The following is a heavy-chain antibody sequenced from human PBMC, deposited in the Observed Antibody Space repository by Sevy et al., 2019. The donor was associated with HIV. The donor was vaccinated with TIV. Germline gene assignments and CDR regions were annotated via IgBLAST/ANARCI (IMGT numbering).Heavy chain of an antibody. Sequence: SETLSLTCTVSGGSTTSLYWNWIRQPPGKGLEWFANIYYNGHINYNPSLKSRVTLSLDTSKNQFSLRLSSVTAADTAMYYCAGENAWGRGYSWGQGTLVTVSS. CDR3: AGENAWGRGYS. CDR2: IYYNGHI. J-gene: IGHJ4*02. D-gene: IGHD1-26*01. V-gene: IGHV4-59*08. CDR1: GGSTTSLY.